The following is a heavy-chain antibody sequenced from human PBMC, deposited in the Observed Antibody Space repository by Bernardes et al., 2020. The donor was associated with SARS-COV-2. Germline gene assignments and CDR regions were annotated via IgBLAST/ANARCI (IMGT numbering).Heavy chain of an antibody. CDR3: AGYSGYDSVYYYGMDV. Sequence: SETLSLTCTVSGGSISSYYWSWIRQPPGKGLEWIGYIYYSGSTNYNPSLKSRVTISVDTSKNQFSLKLSSVTAADTAVYYCAGYSGYDSVYYYGMDVWGQGTTVIVSS. J-gene: IGHJ6*02. V-gene: IGHV4-59*01. CDR1: GGSISSYY. D-gene: IGHD5-12*01. CDR2: IYYSGST.